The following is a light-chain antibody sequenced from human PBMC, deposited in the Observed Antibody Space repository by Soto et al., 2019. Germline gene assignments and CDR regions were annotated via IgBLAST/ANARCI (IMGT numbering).Light chain of an antibody. CDR3: SSYTRSTTDV. CDR1: SSDVGSYNS. J-gene: IGLJ1*01. Sequence: QSALTQPASVSGSPGQSITISCTGTSSDVGSYNSVSWYQKHPGKAPKLMIYDVSNRPSGVSNRFSGSKSGNTASLTISGLQAEDEADYYCSSYTRSTTDVFGTGTKLTVL. V-gene: IGLV2-14*01. CDR2: DVS.